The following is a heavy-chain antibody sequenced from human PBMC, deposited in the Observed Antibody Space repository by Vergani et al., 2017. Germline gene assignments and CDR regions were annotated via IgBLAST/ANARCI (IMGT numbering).Heavy chain of an antibody. CDR3: ARDLFYYDSSGYYSGFFDY. D-gene: IGHD3-22*01. J-gene: IGHJ4*02. CDR1: GFTFSSFG. CDR2: VWFDGNNK. V-gene: IGHV3-33*01. Sequence: QVHLVESGGGVVQPGGSLRLSCTASGFTFSSFGMHWVRQAPGKGLEWLGLVWFDGNNKYYADSVKGRFTISRDNSKNALYLQMDSLRAEDTAVYYCARDLFYYDSSGYYSGFFDYWGQGTLVTVSS.